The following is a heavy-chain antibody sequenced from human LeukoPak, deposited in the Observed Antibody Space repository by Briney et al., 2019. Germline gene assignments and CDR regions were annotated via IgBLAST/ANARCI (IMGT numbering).Heavy chain of an antibody. V-gene: IGHV3-30*02. Sequence: GGSLRLSCAASGFTFSNYGMHWVRQAPGKGLEWVAVIRYDASNKNYADSVKGRFTTSRDNSKNTLYLQMNSLRTEDTALYYCASQGPGSYPDAFDIWGQGTMVTVSS. J-gene: IGHJ3*02. CDR1: GFTFSNYG. D-gene: IGHD1-14*01. CDR3: ASQGPGSYPDAFDI. CDR2: IRYDASNK.